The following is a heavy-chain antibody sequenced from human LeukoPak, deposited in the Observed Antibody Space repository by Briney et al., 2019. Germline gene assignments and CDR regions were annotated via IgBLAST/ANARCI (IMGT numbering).Heavy chain of an antibody. Sequence: PGRSLRLSCAASGFTFSGYAMHWVRQAPGKGLEWVAVISYDGSNKYYADSVKGRFTISRDNSKNTLYLQMNSLRAEDTAVYYCARDTSRGAERYFDYWGQGTLVTVSS. J-gene: IGHJ4*02. D-gene: IGHD3-16*01. CDR3: ARDTSRGAERYFDY. V-gene: IGHV3-30-3*01. CDR2: ISYDGSNK. CDR1: GFTFSGYA.